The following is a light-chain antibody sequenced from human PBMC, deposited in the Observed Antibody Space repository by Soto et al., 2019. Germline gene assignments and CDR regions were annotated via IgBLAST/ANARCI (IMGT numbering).Light chain of an antibody. V-gene: IGKV1-5*03. CDR2: KAS. Sequence: DIQMTQSPSTLSASVGDRVTNTCRASQSISSWLAWYQQKPGKAPKLLIYKASSLESGVPSRFSGSGSGTEFTLTISSLQPDDFATYYCQQYNSYSSWTFGQGTKVDIK. J-gene: IGKJ1*01. CDR1: QSISSW. CDR3: QQYNSYSSWT.